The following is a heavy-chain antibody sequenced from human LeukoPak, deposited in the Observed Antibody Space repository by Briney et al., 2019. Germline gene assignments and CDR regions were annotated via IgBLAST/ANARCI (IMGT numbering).Heavy chain of an antibody. CDR2: IKQDGSEQ. J-gene: IGHJ4*02. CDR3: ARQSPVRDHYFDSSGPLDY. V-gene: IGHV3-7*01. CDR1: GFSFSTYW. D-gene: IGHD3-22*01. Sequence: GGSLRLSCAASGFSFSTYWMTWVRQAPGKGLEWVANIKQDGSEQYDGDSVKCRFTISRDNAKNALYLQMNSLRAEDTAEYYCARQSPVRDHYFDSSGPLDYWGQGTLVTVSS.